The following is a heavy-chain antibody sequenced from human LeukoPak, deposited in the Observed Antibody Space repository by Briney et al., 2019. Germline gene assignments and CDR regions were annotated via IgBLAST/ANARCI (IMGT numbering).Heavy chain of an antibody. V-gene: IGHV4-59*01. D-gene: IGHD2-2*01. CDR2: IYYSGST. Sequence: SETLSLTCTVSGGSISSYYWSWIRQPPGKGLEWIGYIYYSGSTNYIPSLKSRVTISVDTSKNQFSLKLSSVTAADTAVYYCARGLYCSSTSCYWFDPWGQGTLVTVSS. CDR1: GGSISSYY. CDR3: ARGLYCSSTSCYWFDP. J-gene: IGHJ5*02.